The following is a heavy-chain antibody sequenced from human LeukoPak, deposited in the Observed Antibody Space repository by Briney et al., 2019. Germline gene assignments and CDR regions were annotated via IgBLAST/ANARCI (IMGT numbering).Heavy chain of an antibody. CDR1: GFTVSTNS. D-gene: IGHD3-10*01. Sequence: GGSLRLSCTVSGFTVSTNSMSWVRQAPGKGLEWVSFIYSDNTHYSDSVKGRFTISRDNSKNTLYLQMNSLRAEDTAVYYCARGSLSITMVRGPIDYWGQGTLVTVSS. CDR2: IYSDNT. V-gene: IGHV3-53*01. CDR3: ARGSLSITMVRGPIDY. J-gene: IGHJ4*02.